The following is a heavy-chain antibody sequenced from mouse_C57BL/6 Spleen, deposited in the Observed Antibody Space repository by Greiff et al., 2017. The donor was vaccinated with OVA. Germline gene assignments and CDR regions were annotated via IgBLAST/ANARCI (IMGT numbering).Heavy chain of an antibody. CDR3: ARGPITTVVATDY. D-gene: IGHD1-1*01. V-gene: IGHV3-6*01. J-gene: IGHJ2*01. Sequence: EVKLMESGPGLVKPSQSLSLTCSVTGYSITSGYYWHWIRQFPGNKLEWMGYISYDGSNNYNPSLKNRISITRDTSKNQFFLKLNSVTTEDTATYYCARGPITTVVATDYWGQGTTLTVSS. CDR2: ISYDGSN. CDR1: GYSITSGYY.